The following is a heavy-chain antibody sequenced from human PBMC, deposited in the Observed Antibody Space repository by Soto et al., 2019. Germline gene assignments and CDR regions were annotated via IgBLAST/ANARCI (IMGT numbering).Heavy chain of an antibody. D-gene: IGHD4-17*01. CDR2: IGGYNGNT. CDR1: GFLFSSHG. Sequence: ASVKVSCKASGFLFSSHGVNCVRRAPGQGLERMGWIGGYNGNTNYAQKFQGRVTMTTDTSTNTAYMELWSLRSDDMAMYYCASWAGQARDFGGPFDYWGQGTLVTVSS. CDR3: ASWAGQARDFGGPFDY. J-gene: IGHJ4*02. V-gene: IGHV1-18*03.